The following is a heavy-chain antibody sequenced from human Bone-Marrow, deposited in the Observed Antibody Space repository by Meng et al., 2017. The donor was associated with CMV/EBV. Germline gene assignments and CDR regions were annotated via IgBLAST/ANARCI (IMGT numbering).Heavy chain of an antibody. V-gene: IGHV3-23*01. CDR2: LSASGSIT. D-gene: IGHD6-13*01. CDR3: AKDRRVGYSSSWYTIDY. J-gene: IGHJ4*02. Sequence: GGSLRPSCVASGFNFGGYAMNWVREAPGKGLEWVSSLSASGSITEYGDSVKGRFTISRDNSKNTLYLQMNSLRAEDTAVYYCAKDRRVGYSSSWYTIDYWGQGTLVTVSS. CDR1: GFNFGGYA.